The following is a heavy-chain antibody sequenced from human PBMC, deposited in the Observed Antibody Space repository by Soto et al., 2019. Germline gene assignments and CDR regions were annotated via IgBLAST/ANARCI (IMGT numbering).Heavy chain of an antibody. V-gene: IGHV1-69*01. J-gene: IGHJ4*02. Sequence: SVKVSCKAAGCTFSSYAISWVRQAPGQGLEWMGGIIPIFGTANYAQKFQGRVTITADESTSTAYMELSSLRSEDTAVYYCAREGYYDSSGYPLAYWGQGTLVTVSS. CDR2: IIPIFGTA. D-gene: IGHD3-22*01. CDR1: GCTFSSYA. CDR3: AREGYYDSSGYPLAY.